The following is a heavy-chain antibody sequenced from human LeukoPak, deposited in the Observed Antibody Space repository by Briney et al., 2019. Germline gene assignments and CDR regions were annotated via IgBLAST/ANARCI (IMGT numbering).Heavy chain of an antibody. Sequence: GGTLRLSCAASGFIFSSYGMSWVRQAPGKGLEWVSAIQTGGASTFYADSVKGRFSISRDNSKNTLYLQMNSLRAEDTAVYYCAKGGGYYDSRLDYSSQGTLVTVSA. CDR2: IQTGGAST. J-gene: IGHJ4*02. CDR3: AKGGGYYDSRLDY. D-gene: IGHD3-22*01. CDR1: GFIFSSYG. V-gene: IGHV3-23*05.